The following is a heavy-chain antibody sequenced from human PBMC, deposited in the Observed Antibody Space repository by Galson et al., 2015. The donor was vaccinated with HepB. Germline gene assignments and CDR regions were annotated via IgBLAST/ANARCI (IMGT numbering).Heavy chain of an antibody. D-gene: IGHD6-19*01. J-gene: IGHJ4*02. CDR3: AKDIGVAVAGTCFDY. V-gene: IGHV3-43*01. CDR1: GFTFDDYT. CDR2: ISWDGGST. Sequence: SLRLSCAASGFTFDDYTMHWVRQAPGKGLEWVSLISWDGGSTYYADSVKGRFTISRDNSKNSLYLQMNRLRTEDTALYYCAKDIGVAVAGTCFDYWAREPWSPSPQ.